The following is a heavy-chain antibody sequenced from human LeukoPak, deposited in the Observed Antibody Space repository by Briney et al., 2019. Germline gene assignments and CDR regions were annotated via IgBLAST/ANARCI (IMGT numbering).Heavy chain of an antibody. V-gene: IGHV3-74*01. CDR1: GFTFSSYW. CDR3: ARFGDPSTTLDH. Sequence: GGSLRLSCAASGFTFSSYWMHWVRQVPGKGLVWVSRINSDGSSTSYADSVKGRFTISRDNAKNSLYLQMNSLRVEDTAVYYCARFGDPSTTLDHWGQGTRVTVSS. D-gene: IGHD3-16*01. CDR2: INSDGSST. J-gene: IGHJ4*02.